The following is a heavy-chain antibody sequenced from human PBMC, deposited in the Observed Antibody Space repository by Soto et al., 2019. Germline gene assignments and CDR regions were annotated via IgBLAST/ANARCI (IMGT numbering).Heavy chain of an antibody. D-gene: IGHD3-9*01. J-gene: IGHJ4*02. CDR1: GFIFSGYA. V-gene: IGHV3-30-3*02. Sequence: QVQLVESGGGVVQPGGSLRLSCAASGFIFSGYAMHWVRQAPGKGLEWVAVISYDGNTQYYADSVKGRFTVSRDNSNNIIYVEMNNLRDEDTAMYYCANETNAYEINFWGQGTLFTVSP. CDR2: ISYDGNTQ. CDR3: ANETNAYEINF.